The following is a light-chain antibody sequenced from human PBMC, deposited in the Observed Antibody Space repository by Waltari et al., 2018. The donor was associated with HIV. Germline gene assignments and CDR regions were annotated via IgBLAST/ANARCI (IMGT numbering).Light chain of an antibody. CDR3: QQYNNWPLS. Sequence: ELVMTQSPATVSVSPGERANLSCRARQGVRSELGWDQHKPGQAPRVLVYGASTRAAGIPGRFSGSGSGTGFTLTISSLQSEEFAGYYCQQYNNWPLSFGQGTKLEIK. V-gene: IGKV3-15*01. CDR1: QGVRSE. CDR2: GAS. J-gene: IGKJ2*01.